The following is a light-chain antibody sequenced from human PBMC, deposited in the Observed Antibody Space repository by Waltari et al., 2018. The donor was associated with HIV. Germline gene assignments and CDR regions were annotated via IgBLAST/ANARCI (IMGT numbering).Light chain of an antibody. CDR3: LSYDSSLSGYV. V-gene: IGLV1-40*01. J-gene: IGLJ1*01. Sequence: QSVLAQPPSVSGAPGQRVTISCTGSRSNIGAGDVVQWYHQLPATAPKLLIYGDTNRPSGVPDRFSGSKSGTSASLAITGLQAEDEADYYCLSYDSSLSGYVFGTGTKVTVL. CDR1: RSNIGAGDV. CDR2: GDT.